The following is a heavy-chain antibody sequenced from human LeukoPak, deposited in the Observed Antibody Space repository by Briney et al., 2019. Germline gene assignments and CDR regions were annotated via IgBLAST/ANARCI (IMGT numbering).Heavy chain of an antibody. CDR2: ISGSGGST. CDR1: GFTFSSYA. CDR3: AKSPTDYYDSSGYNHYFDY. D-gene: IGHD3-22*01. J-gene: IGHJ4*02. V-gene: IGHV3-23*01. Sequence: PGGSLRLSCAASGFTFSSYAMSWVRQAPGKGLEWVSAISGSGGSTYYADSVKGRFTISRDNSKNTLYLQMNSLRAEDTAVYYCAKSPTDYYDSSGYNHYFDYWGQGNLVTVSS.